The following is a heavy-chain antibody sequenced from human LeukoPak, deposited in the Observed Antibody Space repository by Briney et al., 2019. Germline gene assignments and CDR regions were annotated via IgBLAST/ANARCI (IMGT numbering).Heavy chain of an antibody. J-gene: IGHJ3*02. V-gene: IGHV3-9*01. D-gene: IGHD3-10*01. Sequence: GGSLRLSCAASGFTFDDYAMHWVRHAPGKGLEWVSGISWNSGSIGYADSVKGRFTISRDNAKNSLYLQMNSLRAEDTALYYCAKDMVRGVTRGAFDIWGQGTMVTVSS. CDR2: ISWNSGSI. CDR3: AKDMVRGVTRGAFDI. CDR1: GFTFDDYA.